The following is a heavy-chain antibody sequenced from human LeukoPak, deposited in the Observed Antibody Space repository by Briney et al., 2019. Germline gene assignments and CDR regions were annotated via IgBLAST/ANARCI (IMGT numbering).Heavy chain of an antibody. D-gene: IGHD3-10*01. CDR1: GASINTTSFY. V-gene: IGHV4-39*01. Sequence: PSETLSLTCTVSGASINTTSFYWRWIRQPPGKGLESIGSISSTGSTYSNPSLNSRVTMSVDTSKNQFSLELTSVTAADTAVYYCARQGTMTRGGYWLDPWGQGSLVTVSS. J-gene: IGHJ5*02. CDR3: ARQGTMTRGGYWLDP. CDR2: ISSTGST.